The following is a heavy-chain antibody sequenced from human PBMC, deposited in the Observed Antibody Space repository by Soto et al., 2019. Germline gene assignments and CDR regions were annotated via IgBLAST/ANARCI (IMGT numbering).Heavy chain of an antibody. V-gene: IGHV3-33*01. CDR2: IWYDGSNK. CDR1: GFTFSSYG. CDR3: ARARRRDYYYYYMDV. Sequence: GGSLRLSCAASGFTFSSYGMHWVRQAPGKGLEWVAVIWYDGSNKYYADAGKGRFTTSRDNSKNMLYLQMNSLRAEDTAGYYCARARRRDYYYYYMDVWGKGTTVTVSS. J-gene: IGHJ6*03. D-gene: IGHD6-6*01.